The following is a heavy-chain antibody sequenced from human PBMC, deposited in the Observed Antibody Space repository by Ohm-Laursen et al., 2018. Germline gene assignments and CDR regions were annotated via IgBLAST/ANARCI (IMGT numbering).Heavy chain of an antibody. CDR2: IRSKAYGGTT. CDR1: GFTFGDYA. J-gene: IGHJ4*02. D-gene: IGHD3-16*01. CDR3: TSYDTSVQGY. Sequence: SLRLSCAASGFTFGDYAMSWFRQAPGKGLEWVGFIRSKAYGGTTEYAASVKGRFTISRDDSTNTPYLEMNSLKTEDTAVYYCTSYDTSVQGYWGQGTLVTVSS. V-gene: IGHV3-49*03.